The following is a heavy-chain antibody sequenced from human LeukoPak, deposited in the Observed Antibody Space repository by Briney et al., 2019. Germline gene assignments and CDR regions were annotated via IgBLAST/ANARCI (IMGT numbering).Heavy chain of an antibody. CDR2: MYHTGSG. CDR3: ARWALKSAFDL. J-gene: IGHJ3*01. CDR1: GVPFSSNY. Sequence: PSETLSLTCTVSGVPFSSNYGSWIRQAPGKGLEWIGYMYHTGSGNYNPSLKSRVTISVDTSKNQFSLDVNSVTVADSAVYYCARWALKSAFDLWGQGTTVTVAS. V-gene: IGHV4-59*01.